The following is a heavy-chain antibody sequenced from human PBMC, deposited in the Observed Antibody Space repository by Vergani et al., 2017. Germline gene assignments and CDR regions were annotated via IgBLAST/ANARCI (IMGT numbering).Heavy chain of an antibody. CDR1: GFTFNHYA. J-gene: IGHJ6*02. V-gene: IGHV3-23*01. D-gene: IGHD5-12*01. CDR3: AKANPRNSGYDYLYYYHAMDV. CDR2: ISGNGGST. Sequence: EVQLLESGGDLVQPGGSLRLSCAASGFTFNHYAMNWVRQAPGKGLEWVSGISGNGGSTYYAGSVKGRFTISRDSSKNTLYLQMNSLSAGDTAVYYCAKANPRNSGYDYLYYYHAMDVWGQGTTVTVSS.